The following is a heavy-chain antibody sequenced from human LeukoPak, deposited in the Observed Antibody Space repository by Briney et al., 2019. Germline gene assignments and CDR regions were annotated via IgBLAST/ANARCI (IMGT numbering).Heavy chain of an antibody. CDR3: ARVNVRLRYYYGMDV. Sequence: SETLSLTCTVSGGSISSYYWSWIRQPPGKGLEWIRYIYYSGSTNYNPSLKSRVTISVDTSKNQFSLKLSSVTAADTAVYYCARVNVRLRYYYGMDVWGQGTTVTVSS. V-gene: IGHV4-59*01. J-gene: IGHJ6*02. CDR1: GGSISSYY. D-gene: IGHD2-8*01. CDR2: IYYSGST.